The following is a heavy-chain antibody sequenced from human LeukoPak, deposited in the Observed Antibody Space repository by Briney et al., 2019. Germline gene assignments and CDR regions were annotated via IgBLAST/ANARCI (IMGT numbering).Heavy chain of an antibody. D-gene: IGHD5-24*01. CDR2: IYSGGTT. CDR1: GFTVSSSY. J-gene: IGHJ4*02. Sequence: LSGGSLRLSCTGSGFTVSSSYVSWVRQTSGKGLEWVSGIYSGGTTYYADSVKGRVTISRDSSKNTLYLPMNSLRAEDTAVYYCARDRRDGYCLGHWGQGTLVTVSS. CDR3: ARDRRDGYCLGH. V-gene: IGHV3-66*01.